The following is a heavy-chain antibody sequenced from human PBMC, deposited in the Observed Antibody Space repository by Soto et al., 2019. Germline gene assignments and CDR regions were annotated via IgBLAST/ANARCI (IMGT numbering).Heavy chain of an antibody. Sequence: GGSLRLSCAASGFTFSRYGMHWVRQAPGKGLEWVAVIWYDGSNKYYADSVKGRFTISRDNSKNTLYLQMNSLRAEDTAVYYCARDTLPTKYYYDSSGYYYFDYWGQGTLVTVSS. CDR2: IWYDGSNK. CDR1: GFTFSRYG. J-gene: IGHJ4*02. CDR3: ARDTLPTKYYYDSSGYYYFDY. V-gene: IGHV3-33*01. D-gene: IGHD3-22*01.